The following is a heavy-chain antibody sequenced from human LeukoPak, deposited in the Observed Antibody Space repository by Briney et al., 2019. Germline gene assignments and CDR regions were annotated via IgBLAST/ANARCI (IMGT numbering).Heavy chain of an antibody. Sequence: ASVKVSCKASGYTFTGYYMHWVRQAPGQGLECMGWINPNSGGTNYAQKFQDRVTMTRDTSTSTAYMELSRLRSADTAVYYCARDQVCSGGSCYSGDPYYYYGMDVWGQGTTVTVSS. J-gene: IGHJ6*02. CDR3: ARDQVCSGGSCYSGDPYYYYGMDV. D-gene: IGHD2-15*01. CDR1: GYTFTGYY. V-gene: IGHV1-2*02. CDR2: INPNSGGT.